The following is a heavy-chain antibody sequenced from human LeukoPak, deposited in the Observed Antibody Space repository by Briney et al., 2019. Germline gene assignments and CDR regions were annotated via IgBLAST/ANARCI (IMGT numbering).Heavy chain of an antibody. D-gene: IGHD3-22*01. CDR1: GFTFYNYD. J-gene: IGHJ3*02. CDR2: IGTAADT. V-gene: IGHV3-13*01. CDR3: VRAPQCDRSKCNTKDVFDI. Sequence: GGSLRLSCAASGFTFYNYDLHWVRQAAGKGLEWVSTIGTAADTFYPDSVKGRFTISRENAKNSLYLQMNSLRVDDTAVYYCVRAPQCDRSKCNTKDVFDIWGQGKMVTV.